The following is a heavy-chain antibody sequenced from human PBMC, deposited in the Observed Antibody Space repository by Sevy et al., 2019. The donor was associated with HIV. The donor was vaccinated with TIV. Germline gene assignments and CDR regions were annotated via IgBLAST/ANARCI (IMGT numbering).Heavy chain of an antibody. D-gene: IGHD3-10*01. CDR1: GFTFSSYA. V-gene: IGHV3-23*01. J-gene: IGHJ4*02. Sequence: GGSLRLSCAASGFTFSSYAMSWVRQAPGKGMEWVSAISGSGGSTYYADSVKGRFTISRDNSKNTLYLQMNSLRAEDTAVYYCAKCYYGSGSYPDYWGQGTLVTVSS. CDR3: AKCYYGSGSYPDY. CDR2: ISGSGGST.